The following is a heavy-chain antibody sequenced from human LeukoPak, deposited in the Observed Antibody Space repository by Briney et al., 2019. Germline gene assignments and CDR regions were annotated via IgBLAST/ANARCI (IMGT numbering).Heavy chain of an antibody. Sequence: PSETLSLTCTVSGGSISSYYWSWIRQPPGKGLEWIGSIYHSGSTYYNPSLKSRVTISVDTSKNQFSLKLSSVTAADTAVYYCAREYNWNPLDYWGQGTLVTVSS. CDR2: IYHSGST. CDR3: AREYNWNPLDY. D-gene: IGHD1-20*01. CDR1: GGSISSYY. V-gene: IGHV4-38-2*02. J-gene: IGHJ4*02.